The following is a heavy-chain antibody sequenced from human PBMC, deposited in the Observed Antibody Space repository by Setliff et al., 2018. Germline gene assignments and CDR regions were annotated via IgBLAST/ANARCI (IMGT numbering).Heavy chain of an antibody. Sequence: ASVKVSCKSSGYTFTGHYIHWLRQAPGQGPEWMGWIQPDRGVTEYEPRFQDRVIMTRDTSITTTYMEVTRLRSDDTAIYYCAREGVGPLDDGWDFWGQGTKVTVSS. J-gene: IGHJ3*01. CDR2: IQPDRGVT. D-gene: IGHD1-26*01. V-gene: IGHV1-2*02. CDR3: AREGVGPLDDGWDF. CDR1: GYTFTGHY.